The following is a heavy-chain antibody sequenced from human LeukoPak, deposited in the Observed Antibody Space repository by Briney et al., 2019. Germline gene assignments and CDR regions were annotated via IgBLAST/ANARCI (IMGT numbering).Heavy chain of an antibody. CDR1: GGSFSGYY. CDR3: ARGIKFFEYSSSWRFDY. V-gene: IGHV4-34*01. CDR2: INHSGST. Sequence: PSETLSLTCAVYGGSFSGYYWSWIRQPPGKGLEWIGEINHSGSTNYNPSLKSRVTISVDTSKNQFSLKLSSVTAADTAVYYCARGIKFFEYSSSWRFDYWGQGTLVTVSS. D-gene: IGHD6-13*01. J-gene: IGHJ4*02.